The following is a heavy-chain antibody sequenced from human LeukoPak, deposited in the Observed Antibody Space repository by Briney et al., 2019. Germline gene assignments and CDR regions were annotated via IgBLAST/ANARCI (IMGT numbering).Heavy chain of an antibody. V-gene: IGHV1-2*02. D-gene: IGHD3-16*02. J-gene: IGHJ4*02. CDR2: INPNSGGT. CDR1: GYAFTGYY. Sequence: VASVKVSCKASGYAFTGYYMHWVRQAPGQGLEWMGWINPNSGGTNYAQKFQGRVTMTRDTSISTAYMELSRLRSDDTAVYYCARDSMITFGGVIEDWGQGTLVTVSS. CDR3: ARDSMITFGGVIED.